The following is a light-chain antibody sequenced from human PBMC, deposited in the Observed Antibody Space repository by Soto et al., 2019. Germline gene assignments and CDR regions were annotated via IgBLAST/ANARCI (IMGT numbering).Light chain of an antibody. CDR2: STS. J-gene: IGKJ1*01. CDR1: QGVPQGY. CDR3: QQYGDTLSFS. Sequence: EVVFTQSPGILSLSPGERATLSCRASQGVPQGYLAWYQQKPGQAPRLVIYSTSSRATGIPDTFSGGGAGTKFTLTISRREPEDYAVYFCQQYGDTLSFSFGQGTKVDIK. V-gene: IGKV3-20*01.